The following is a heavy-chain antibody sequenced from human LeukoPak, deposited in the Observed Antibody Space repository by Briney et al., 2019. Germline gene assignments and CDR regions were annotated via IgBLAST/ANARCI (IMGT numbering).Heavy chain of an antibody. J-gene: IGHJ4*02. CDR2: FDPEDGET. Sequence: ASVKVSCKVSGYTLTELSMHWVRQAPGKGLEWMGGFDPEDGETIYAQEFQGRVTMTEDTSTDTAYMELSSLRSEDTAVYYCATPHVLRYFDWLLHYWGQGTLVTVSS. V-gene: IGHV1-24*01. CDR3: ATPHVLRYFDWLLHY. CDR1: GYTLTELS. D-gene: IGHD3-9*01.